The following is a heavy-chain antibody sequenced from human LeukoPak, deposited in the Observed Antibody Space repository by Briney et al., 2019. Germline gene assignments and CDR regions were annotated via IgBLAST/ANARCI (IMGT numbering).Heavy chain of an antibody. J-gene: IGHJ4*02. Sequence: PGGSLRLSCAASGFTFTDYYLSWIRQAPGKGLEWVAVISYDGSNKYYAESVKGRFTISRDNSKNTLFLQMNSLRAEDTAVYYCAKESVAGSADYWGQGTLVTVSS. V-gene: IGHV3-30*18. D-gene: IGHD6-19*01. CDR2: ISYDGSNK. CDR1: GFTFTDYY. CDR3: AKESVAGSADY.